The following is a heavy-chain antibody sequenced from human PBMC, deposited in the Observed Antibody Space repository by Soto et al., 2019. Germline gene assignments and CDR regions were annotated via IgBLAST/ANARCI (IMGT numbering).Heavy chain of an antibody. Sequence: QAHLVESGGGVVQPGRSLRLSCAASGFTFTSYGMHWVRQAPGTGLEWVAVISYDGGLQHYADSVKGRFTISRDNSKNMVLLQMNSLRAEDTAVYYCVSDRGYGHASAPYSWGQGTLVSVSS. J-gene: IGHJ4*02. CDR2: ISYDGGLQ. CDR3: VSDRGYGHASAPYS. CDR1: GFTFTSYG. V-gene: IGHV3-30*03. D-gene: IGHD5-18*01.